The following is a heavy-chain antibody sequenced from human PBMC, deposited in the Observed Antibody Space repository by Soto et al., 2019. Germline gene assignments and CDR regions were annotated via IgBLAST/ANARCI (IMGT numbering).Heavy chain of an antibody. Sequence: PGESLKISCKGSGYTFTDYWIGWVRQLPGKGLEWMGIIFPADSDTRYRPPFQGQVTISADKSISTAYLQWSSLKASDTAMYYCARRGYCSSTSCPGAFDIWGQGTMVTVSS. V-gene: IGHV5-51*01. D-gene: IGHD2-2*01. J-gene: IGHJ3*02. CDR1: GYTFTDYW. CDR3: ARRGYCSSTSCPGAFDI. CDR2: IFPADSDT.